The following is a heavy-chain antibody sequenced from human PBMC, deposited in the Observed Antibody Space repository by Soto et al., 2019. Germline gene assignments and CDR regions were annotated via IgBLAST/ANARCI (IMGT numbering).Heavy chain of an antibody. CDR2: IDPGDSYT. J-gene: IGHJ6*02. V-gene: IGHV5-10-1*01. Sequence: GESLKISCRGSGYSFTRYWISWVRPMPGKGLEWMGRIDPGDSYTNYSPSFQGHGTISADKTNSTVYLQWGSLKASDTAMYYCARRLYSSYYYGMDVWSQQTTVT. CDR3: ARRLYSSYYYGMDV. CDR1: GYSFTRYW. D-gene: IGHD2-15*01.